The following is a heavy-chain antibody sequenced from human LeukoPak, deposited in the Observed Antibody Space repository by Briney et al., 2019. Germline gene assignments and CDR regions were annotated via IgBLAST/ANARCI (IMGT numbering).Heavy chain of an antibody. CDR2: ISGSGGSP. J-gene: IGHJ4*02. CDR1: GFTFSSSA. V-gene: IGHV3-23*01. D-gene: IGHD2/OR15-2a*01. CDR3: AKGPLLWD. Sequence: QAGGSLRLSCAASGFTFSSSAMSWVRQAPGKGLEWVSSISGSGGSPYYADSVKGRYTISRDNSKNTLYLQMNSLRAEDTAVYYCAKGPLLWDWGQGTLVTVSS.